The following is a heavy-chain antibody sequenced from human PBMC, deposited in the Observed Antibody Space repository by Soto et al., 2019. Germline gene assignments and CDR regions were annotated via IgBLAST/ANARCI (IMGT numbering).Heavy chain of an antibody. CDR1: GFTFDDYA. CDR3: AKSSGDAKAVKNGLDY. D-gene: IGHD2-21*02. V-gene: IGHV3-9*01. J-gene: IGHJ4*02. Sequence: SLRLSCEASGFTFDDYAMHWVRQAPGKGLEWVSGISWNSNNIGYAGSVKGRFTISRDNTKNSLYLQMNSLRAEDTAVYYCAKSSGDAKAVKNGLDYWGQGTPVTVSS. CDR2: ISWNSNNI.